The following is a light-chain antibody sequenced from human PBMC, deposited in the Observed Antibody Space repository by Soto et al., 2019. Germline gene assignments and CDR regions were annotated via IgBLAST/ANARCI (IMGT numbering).Light chain of an antibody. CDR2: GSS. J-gene: IGKJ1*01. CDR3: QQTYRHPRT. CDR1: QTVKNN. V-gene: IGKV1-39*01. Sequence: DIQMTQSPSSVSASVGDSVSFACQSSQTVKNNVNWYQHKRGKAPKLLISGSSNLQDGVPPRFSGSGTGTDFTLTINSLQPEDAATYYCQQTYRHPRTFVQGTSVDIK.